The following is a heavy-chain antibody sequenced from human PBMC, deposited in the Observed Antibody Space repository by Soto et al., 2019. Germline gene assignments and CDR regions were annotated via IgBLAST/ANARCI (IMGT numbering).Heavy chain of an antibody. CDR1: GDSISSYY. V-gene: IGHV4-59*08. CDR2: IYYSGIT. CDR3: ARRMRVRHFDY. D-gene: IGHD3-10*01. Sequence: QVQLQESGPGLVKPSETLSLTCTVSGDSISSYYWSWIRQPPGKGLEWIGYIYYSGITNYDPSLKSRVTISVDTSKNQFSLKLSSMTAADTAVYYCARRMRVRHFDYWGQGTLVTVSS. J-gene: IGHJ4*02.